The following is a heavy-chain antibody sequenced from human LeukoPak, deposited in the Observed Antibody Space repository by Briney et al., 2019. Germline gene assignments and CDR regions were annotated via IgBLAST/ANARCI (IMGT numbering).Heavy chain of an antibody. V-gene: IGHV3-7*01. D-gene: IGHD3-9*01. CDR1: GFIFGNYW. CDR3: ARDSLLNDILTGYYKRGSDAFDI. Sequence: GGSLRLSCAASGFIFGNYWMSWVRQAPGKGLEWVANIKEDGSEKYYVDSVKGRFTVSRDNAKNSLYLQMNNLRAEDTAVYYCARDSLLNDILTGYYKRGSDAFDIWGQGTMVTVSS. CDR2: IKEDGSEK. J-gene: IGHJ3*02.